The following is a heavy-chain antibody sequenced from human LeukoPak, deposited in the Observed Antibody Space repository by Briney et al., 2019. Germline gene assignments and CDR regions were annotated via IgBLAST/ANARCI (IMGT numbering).Heavy chain of an antibody. CDR2: VYYSGST. CDR3: ARDRGMGATSFDY. D-gene: IGHD1-26*01. J-gene: IGHJ4*02. Sequence: SETLSLTCTVSGGSISPYYWSWIRQPPGKGLEWIGYVYYSGSTNYNPSLKSRVTISIDTSKNQFSLKLSSVTAADTAVYYCARDRGMGATSFDYWGQGTLVTVSS. V-gene: IGHV4-59*01. CDR1: GGSISPYY.